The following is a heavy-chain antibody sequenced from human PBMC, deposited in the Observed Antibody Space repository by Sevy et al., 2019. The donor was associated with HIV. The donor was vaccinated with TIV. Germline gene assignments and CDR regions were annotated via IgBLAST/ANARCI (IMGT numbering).Heavy chain of an antibody. CDR1: GFTFSSAW. V-gene: IGHV3-15*01. CDR2: IKSECDGGAI. D-gene: IGHD5-12*01. Sequence: GGSLRLSCTASGFTFSSAWMSWVRQAPGNGLEWVGRIKSECDGGAIDYAAPVKGRFTISREDSNNTVYLQMNSLKTEDTAVYYCITDPAYRGHDEEVINYYFYGMDVWGQWTAVTVSS. CDR3: ITDPAYRGHDEEVINYYFYGMDV. J-gene: IGHJ6*02.